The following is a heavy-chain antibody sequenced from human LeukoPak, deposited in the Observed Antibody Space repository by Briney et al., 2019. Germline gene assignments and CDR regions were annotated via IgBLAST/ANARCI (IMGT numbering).Heavy chain of an antibody. CDR1: GFTFSNYE. CDR2: ISSSGSTL. D-gene: IGHD4/OR15-4a*01. Sequence: GGSLRLSCAASGFTFSNYEMNWVRQAPGKGLEWVSYISSSGSTLYYADSVKGRFTISRDNAKNPLYLQMNSLRAEDTAVYYCARYRSDDFGAFDIWGQGTMVTVSS. V-gene: IGHV3-48*03. J-gene: IGHJ3*02. CDR3: ARYRSDDFGAFDI.